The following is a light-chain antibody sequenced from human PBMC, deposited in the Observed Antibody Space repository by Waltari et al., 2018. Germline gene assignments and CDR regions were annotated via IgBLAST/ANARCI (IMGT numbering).Light chain of an antibody. J-gene: IGKJ4*01. V-gene: IGKV1-39*01. CDR1: QTISRF. CDR2: TAS. Sequence: SQLTQSPSSLSASVGDRVTITCRASQTISRFLNWYQQKPGKAPQLLIYTASNLQDGVPSRFSGSGSGSDFTLTISSLHPEDFGTYYCQQSDSLPLTFAGGTTVEI. CDR3: QQSDSLPLT.